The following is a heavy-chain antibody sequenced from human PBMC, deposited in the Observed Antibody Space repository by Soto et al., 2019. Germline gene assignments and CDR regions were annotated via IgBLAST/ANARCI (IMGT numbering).Heavy chain of an antibody. CDR1: GFTFSNAW. Sequence: EVQLVESGGGLVKPGGSLRLSCAASGFTFSNAWMSWVRQAPGKGLEWVGRIKSKTDGGTTDYAAPVKGRSTISRDDSKNTLYLQMNRLKTEDTAVYYCTTEYCSSTSCFQFDPWGQGTLVTVSS. CDR3: TTEYCSSTSCFQFDP. D-gene: IGHD2-2*01. J-gene: IGHJ5*02. V-gene: IGHV3-15*01. CDR2: IKSKTDGGTT.